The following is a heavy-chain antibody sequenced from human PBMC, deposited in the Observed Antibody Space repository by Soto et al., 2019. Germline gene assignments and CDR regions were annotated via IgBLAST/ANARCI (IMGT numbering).Heavy chain of an antibody. CDR1: GFTFSSDW. J-gene: IGHJ4*02. D-gene: IGHD3-10*01. V-gene: IGHV3-74*01. CDR3: ARWFTYGNFDYFDY. Sequence: PGGSLRLSCAASGFTFSSDWMHWFRQAPGKGLFWVLRIDSGGITITFADSVKGRFTFSRDNAKNTLYLQMNGLRAEDTSLYYCARWFTYGNFDYFDYWGQGTQVTVSS. CDR2: IDSGGITI.